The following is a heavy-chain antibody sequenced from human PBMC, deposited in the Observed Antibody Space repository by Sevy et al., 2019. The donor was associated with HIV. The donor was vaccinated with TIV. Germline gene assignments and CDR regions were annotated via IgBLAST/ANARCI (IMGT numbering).Heavy chain of an antibody. CDR1: GYTFTDYF. V-gene: IGHV1-2*02. CDR3: ARGYTGHDEGDY. J-gene: IGHJ4*02. CDR2: INPHSGGT. Sequence: ASVKVSCKASGYTFTDYFLHWVRQAPGQGLEWMGWINPHSGGTIFAQKFQGRVAMTRDTSISTAYLDLGRLRFDDTAVYYCARGYTGHDEGDYWGQGTLVTVSS. D-gene: IGHD2-2*02.